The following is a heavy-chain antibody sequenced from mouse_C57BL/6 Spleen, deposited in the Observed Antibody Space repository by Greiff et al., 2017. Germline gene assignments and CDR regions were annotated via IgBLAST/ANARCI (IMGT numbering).Heavy chain of an antibody. D-gene: IGHD1-1*01. Sequence: VQLQQSGAELVKPGASVKLSCKASGYTFTSYWMHWVKQRPGQGLEWIGMIHPNSGSTNYNEKFKSKATLTVDKSSSTAYMQLSSLTSEDSAVYYCARGGKDYYGPFDYWGQGTTLTVSS. CDR1: GYTFTSYW. J-gene: IGHJ2*01. CDR2: IHPNSGST. V-gene: IGHV1-64*01. CDR3: ARGGKDYYGPFDY.